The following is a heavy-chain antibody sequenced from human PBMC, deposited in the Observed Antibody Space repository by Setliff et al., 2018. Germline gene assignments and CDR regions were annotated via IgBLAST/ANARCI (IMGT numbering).Heavy chain of an antibody. CDR1: GDSISAAS. CDR3: ARGGTYRYFDY. J-gene: IGHJ4*02. V-gene: IGHV4-59*01. Sequence: KPSETLSLTCNVSGDSISAASIMAWIRQPPGKGLEFIGYVYYSGAAKYDPSLKSRVTMSVDTSKTQFSLKRNSMTTADTAVYYCARGGTYRYFDYWGQGTPVTVSS. CDR2: VYYSGAA.